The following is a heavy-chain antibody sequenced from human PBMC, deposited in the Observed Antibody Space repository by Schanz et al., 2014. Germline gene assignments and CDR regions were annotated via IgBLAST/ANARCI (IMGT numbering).Heavy chain of an antibody. D-gene: IGHD6-13*01. V-gene: IGHV3-74*02. J-gene: IGHJ5*02. CDR3: ARGRARQLVHWFDP. Sequence: VQLVESGGGVVQPGKSLRLSCAASGFTFRSYAVHWVRQAPGKGLVWVSRTSNDGSFTTFADSVKGRFTISRDNARYSLYLEMNSLRAEDTAVYYCARGRARQLVHWFDPWGQGTLVTVSS. CDR1: GFTFRSYA. CDR2: TSNDGSFT.